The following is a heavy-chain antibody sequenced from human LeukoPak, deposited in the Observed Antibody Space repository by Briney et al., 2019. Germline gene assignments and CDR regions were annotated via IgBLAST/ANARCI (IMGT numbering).Heavy chain of an antibody. J-gene: IGHJ4*02. D-gene: IGHD7-27*01. CDR2: IKEDGTDT. CDR3: ARALDMGITPGDYFDF. CDR1: GFSFSKYC. Sequence: AGGSLRLSCAASGFSFSKYCMHWVRQTPGEGLVWVARIKEDGTDTSYADSVKGRFPISRDNARNTVFLQMNSLRAEDTAVYYCARALDMGITPGDYFDFWGQGTLVTVSS. V-gene: IGHV3-74*01.